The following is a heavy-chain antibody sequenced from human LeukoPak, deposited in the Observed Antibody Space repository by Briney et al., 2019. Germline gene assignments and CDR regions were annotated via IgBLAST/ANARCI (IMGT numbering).Heavy chain of an antibody. CDR3: TTDLSVGATDY. V-gene: IGHV3-15*01. Sequence: GGSLRLSCVASGFTFSSYWMNWVRQAPGKGLEWVGRIKSKTDGGTTDYAAPVKGRFTISRDDSKNTLYLQMNSLKTEDTAVYYCTTDLSVGATDYWGQGTLVTVSS. J-gene: IGHJ4*02. D-gene: IGHD1-26*01. CDR2: IKSKTDGGTT. CDR1: GFTFSSYW.